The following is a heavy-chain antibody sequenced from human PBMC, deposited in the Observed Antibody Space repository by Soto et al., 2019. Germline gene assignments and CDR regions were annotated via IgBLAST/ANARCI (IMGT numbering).Heavy chain of an antibody. CDR1: GGTFSSYA. CDR2: IIPIFGTA. CDR3: ARVETAMGMPYWYLAL. J-gene: IGHJ2*01. V-gene: IGHV1-69*13. D-gene: IGHD5-18*01. Sequence: SVKVSCKASGGTFSSYAISWVRQAPGQGLEWMGGIIPIFGTANYAQKFQGRVTITADESTSTAYMELSSLRSEDTAVYYCARVETAMGMPYWYLALSGRRTLVTVSS.